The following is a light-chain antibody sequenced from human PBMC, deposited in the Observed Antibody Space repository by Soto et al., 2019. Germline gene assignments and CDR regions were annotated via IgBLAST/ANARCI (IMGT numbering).Light chain of an antibody. Sequence: DIQMTQSPSSLSASVGARVSITCQASQDIRTSLSWFRQKPGRAPKLLIYGASNLETGVPSRFRGSGSGTDFTFTISSLQPEDIATYYCQHYDNPPPFTFGPGTKVDIK. CDR3: QHYDNPPPFT. CDR2: GAS. V-gene: IGKV1-33*01. CDR1: QDIRTS. J-gene: IGKJ3*01.